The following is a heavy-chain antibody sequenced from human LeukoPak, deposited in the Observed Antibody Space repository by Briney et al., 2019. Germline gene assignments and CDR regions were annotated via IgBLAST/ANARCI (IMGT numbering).Heavy chain of an antibody. Sequence: GGSLRLSCTVSGFTVSSNSMSWVRQAPEKGLEWVSFIYTTGNTHNSDSVKGRFTISRDSSKNTLYLQMNSLRAEDTAVYYCARRAGDYSHPYDYWGQGTLVTVSS. CDR2: IYTTGNT. CDR1: GFTVSSNS. V-gene: IGHV3-53*01. D-gene: IGHD3-22*01. J-gene: IGHJ4*02. CDR3: ARRAGDYSHPYDY.